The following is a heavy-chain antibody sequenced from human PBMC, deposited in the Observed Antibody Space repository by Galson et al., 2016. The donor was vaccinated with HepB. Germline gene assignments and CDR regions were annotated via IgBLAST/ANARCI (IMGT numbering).Heavy chain of an antibody. J-gene: IGHJ6*02. V-gene: IGHV2-5*02. D-gene: IGHD2-21*01. CDR2: IYWDDDK. Sequence: PALVKPTQTLTLTCTFSGFSLSTRGVGVGWIRQPPGEALEWLTLIYWDDDKRYNPSLKSRPTVTKDTSKSQVVLTMTNVDPVDTATYYCARAYCGGDCLSYNILYQYGLDVWGQGTTVTVSS. CDR3: ARAYCGGDCLSYNILYQYGLDV. CDR1: GFSLSTRGVG.